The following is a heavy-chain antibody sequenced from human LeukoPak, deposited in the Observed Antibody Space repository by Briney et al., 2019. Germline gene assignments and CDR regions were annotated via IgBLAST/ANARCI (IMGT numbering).Heavy chain of an antibody. V-gene: IGHV4-38-2*01. CDR2: IYHSGRT. CDR1: DYSINSGHC. CDR3: ARHASPDIVIVPAATFDY. Sequence: PSETLSLTCAVSDYSINSGHCWGWIRQPPGKGLEWIGSIYHSGRTYYNPSLKSRVTTSVDTSKNQFSLKLTSVTAADTAVYYCARHASPDIVIVPAATFDYWGQGTLVTVSS. J-gene: IGHJ4*02. D-gene: IGHD2-2*01.